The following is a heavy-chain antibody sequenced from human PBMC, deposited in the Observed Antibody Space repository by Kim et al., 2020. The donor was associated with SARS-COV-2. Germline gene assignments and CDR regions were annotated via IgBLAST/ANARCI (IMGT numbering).Heavy chain of an antibody. CDR2: INPDSAGT. D-gene: IGHD2-21*01. CDR1: GFTLTDYY. CDR3: PREVQHSNSFDY. J-gene: IGHJ4*02. Sequence: ASVKVSCKPSGFTLTDYYMHWVRQAPGQGLEWIGWINPDSAGTNYAPKFQGRVTVTRDTSINTAYMEPNRLTSDDTAVFYCPREVQHSNSFDYWGQGTLV. V-gene: IGHV1-2*02.